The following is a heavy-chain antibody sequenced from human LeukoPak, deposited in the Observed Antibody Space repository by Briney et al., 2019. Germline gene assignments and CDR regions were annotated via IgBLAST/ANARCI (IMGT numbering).Heavy chain of an antibody. V-gene: IGHV5-51*01. CDR2: IYSGDSDI. CDR3: ARTAYGDEGFHY. CDR1: GYSFTSYW. D-gene: IGHD4-17*01. Sequence: GESLKISCKGSGYSFTSYWIGWVRQIPGKGLEWMGIIYSGDSDIRYSPSFQGQVTMSADKSISTAYLQWSSLNASDTAIYYCARTAYGDEGFHYWGQGTLVTVSS. J-gene: IGHJ4*02.